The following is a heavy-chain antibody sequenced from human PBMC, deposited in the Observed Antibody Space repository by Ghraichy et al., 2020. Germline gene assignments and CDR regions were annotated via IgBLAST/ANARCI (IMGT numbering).Heavy chain of an antibody. CDR1: GHKLSELS. CDR3: ATTTYYLGGLYRRVFDL. Sequence: ASVKVSCKVSGHKLSELSLQWVRQAPGKGLEGMGGFDPEHGKIIYSQTFQGRVTMTEDTSTDTAYMELSSLNSEDTAVYYCATTTYYLGGLYRRVFDLWGQGTLVTVSS. J-gene: IGHJ3*01. CDR2: FDPEHGKI. D-gene: IGHD3-22*01. V-gene: IGHV1-24*01.